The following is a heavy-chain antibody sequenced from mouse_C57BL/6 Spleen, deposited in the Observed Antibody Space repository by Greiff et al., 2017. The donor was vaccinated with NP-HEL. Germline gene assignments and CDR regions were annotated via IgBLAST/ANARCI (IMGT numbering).Heavy chain of an antibody. D-gene: IGHD1-1*01. CDR2: IYPGDGDT. Sequence: VQLQQSGAELVKPGASVKISCKASGYAFSSYWMNWVKQRPGKGLEWIGQIYPGDGDTNYNGKFKGKATLTADKSSSTAYMQLSSLTSEDSAVYFCARQDYYGSSPHWYFDVWGTGTTVTVSS. CDR3: ARQDYYGSSPHWYFDV. J-gene: IGHJ1*03. V-gene: IGHV1-80*01. CDR1: GYAFSSYW.